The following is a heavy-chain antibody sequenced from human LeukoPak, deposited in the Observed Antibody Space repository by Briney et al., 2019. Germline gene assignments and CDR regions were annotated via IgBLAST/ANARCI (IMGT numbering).Heavy chain of an antibody. D-gene: IGHD4-17*01. J-gene: IGHJ4*02. CDR3: ARAPSTVTTLADY. CDR1: GYTFTSYG. V-gene: IGHV1-18*01. CDR2: ISAYNGNT. Sequence: GASVKVSCKASGYTFTSYGISRVRQAPGQGLEWMGWISAYNGNTNYAQKLQVRVTMTTDTSTTTTYMELRRLRSDDTAVYYCARAPSTVTTLADYWGQGTLVTVSS.